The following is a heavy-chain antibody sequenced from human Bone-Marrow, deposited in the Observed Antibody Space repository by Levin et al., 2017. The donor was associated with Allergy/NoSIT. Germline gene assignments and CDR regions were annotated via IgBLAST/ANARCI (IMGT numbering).Heavy chain of an antibody. Sequence: GGSLRLSCATSGFTFSTHAMNWVRQAPGKGLEWVSGMSGSGGDTYYADSVKGRFTLSRDNLKNTVYLRLKNLRAEDTAVYFCAKGAVAVAGDYYFFDHWGHGSLVTVSS. CDR3: AKGAVAVAGDYYFFDH. V-gene: IGHV3-23*01. CDR2: MSGSGGDT. D-gene: IGHD6-19*01. J-gene: IGHJ4*01. CDR1: GFTFSTHA.